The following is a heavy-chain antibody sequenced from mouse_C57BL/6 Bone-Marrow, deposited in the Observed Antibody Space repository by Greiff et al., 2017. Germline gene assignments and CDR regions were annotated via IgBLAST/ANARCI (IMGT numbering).Heavy chain of an antibody. V-gene: IGHV1-81*01. D-gene: IGHD1-1*01. Sequence: VQLQQSGAELARPGASVKLSCKASGYTFTSYGISWVKQRPGPGLEWIGEIYPRSGNTYYNEKFKGKATLTADTSSSTAYMELRSRTSEDSAVYFGAREGYYGSRGFAYWGQGTLVTVSA. J-gene: IGHJ3*01. CDR1: GYTFTSYG. CDR2: IYPRSGNT. CDR3: AREGYYGSRGFAY.